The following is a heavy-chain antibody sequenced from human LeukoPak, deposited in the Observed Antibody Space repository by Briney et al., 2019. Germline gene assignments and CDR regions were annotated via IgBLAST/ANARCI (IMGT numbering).Heavy chain of an antibody. D-gene: IGHD2-15*01. CDR3: ARAETCSGGSCYLKSEDFQH. J-gene: IGHJ1*01. V-gene: IGHV1-3*01. CDR1: GYTFTSYA. CDR2: INAGNGNT. Sequence: PAASVKVSCKASGYTFTSYAMHWVRQAPGQGLEWMGWINAGNGNTKYSQKFQGRVTITRDTSASTAYMELSSLRSEDTAVYYCARAETCSGGSCYLKSEDFQHWGQGTLVTVSS.